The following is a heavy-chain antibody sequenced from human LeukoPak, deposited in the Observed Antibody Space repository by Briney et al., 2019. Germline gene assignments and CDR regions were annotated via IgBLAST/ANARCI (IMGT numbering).Heavy chain of an antibody. V-gene: IGHV3-48*03. J-gene: IGHJ4*02. CDR1: GFTFSSYE. CDR3: ARVLPYYDILTGYYWRGPDY. CDR2: ISSSGSTI. Sequence: GGSLRLSCAASGFTFSSYEMNWGRQAPGKGLEWVSYISSSGSTIYYADSVKGRFTISRDNAKNSLYLQMHSLRAEYTAVYYCARVLPYYDILTGYYWRGPDYWGQGTLVTVSS. D-gene: IGHD3-9*01.